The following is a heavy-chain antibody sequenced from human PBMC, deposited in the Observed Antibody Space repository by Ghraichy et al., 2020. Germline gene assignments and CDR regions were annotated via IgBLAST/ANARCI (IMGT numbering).Heavy chain of an antibody. J-gene: IGHJ5*02. Sequence: GESLNISCAASGFTVSSNYMSWVRQAPGKGLEWVSVIYSGGSTYYADSVKGRFTISRHNSKNTLYLQMNSLRAEDTAVYYCARDPRFDPWGQGTLVTVSS. CDR3: ARDPRFDP. V-gene: IGHV3-53*04. CDR2: IYSGGST. CDR1: GFTVSSNY.